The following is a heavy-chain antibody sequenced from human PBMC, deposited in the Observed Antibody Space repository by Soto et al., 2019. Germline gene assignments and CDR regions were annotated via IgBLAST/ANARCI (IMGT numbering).Heavy chain of an antibody. J-gene: IGHJ4*01. V-gene: IGHV3-30*18. D-gene: IGHD2-2*01. CDR1: GFTFESYA. Sequence: PGESLRLSYAASGFTFESYAMHWVRQAPGKGLEWVAIISFDGSRKYYAESVKGRFTISRDNSKNTLYLQMNSLRAEDTAVYYCAKDHIVAAAPDYWGLGT. CDR2: ISFDGSRK. CDR3: AKDHIVAAAPDY.